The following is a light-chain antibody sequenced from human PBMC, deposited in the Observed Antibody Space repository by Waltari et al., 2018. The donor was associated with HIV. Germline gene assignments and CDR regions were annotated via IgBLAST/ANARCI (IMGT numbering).Light chain of an antibody. J-gene: IGLJ1*01. CDR2: EVN. CDR1: TTDIGGYNY. CDR3: SSYAGSNNDV. V-gene: IGLV2-8*01. Sequence: QSALTQPPSASGPPGQSVTISCTGTTTDIGGYNYVYWYQQHPGKAPKLMIYEVNERPSGVPDRFAGCKSGNTASLTVSGLQAEDEADYYCSSYAGSNNDVFGTGTKVTVL.